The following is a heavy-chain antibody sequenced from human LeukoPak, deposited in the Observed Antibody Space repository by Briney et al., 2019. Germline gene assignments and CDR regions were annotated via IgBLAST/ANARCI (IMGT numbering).Heavy chain of an antibody. V-gene: IGHV4-4*07. Sequence: SETLSLTCTVSGGSISTYYWSWIRQPAGKGLEWIGRIYSTGITTYNPSLKGRVTMSVDTSKNQFSLKLSSVTAADTAVYYCARPQSGLGWFDPWGQGILVTVSS. CDR3: ARPQSGLGWFDP. CDR2: IYSTGIT. J-gene: IGHJ5*02. CDR1: GGSISTYY.